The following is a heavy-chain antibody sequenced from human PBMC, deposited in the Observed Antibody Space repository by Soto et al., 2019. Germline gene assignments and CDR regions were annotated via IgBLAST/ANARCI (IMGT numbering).Heavy chain of an antibody. D-gene: IGHD2-2*01. Sequence: ASVKVSCKASGYTFTGYYMHWVRQAPGQGLEWMGWINPNSGGTNYAQKFQGWVTMTRDTSISTAYMELSRLRSDDTAVYYCARARRVGYCSSTSCPTLYDYYGMDVWGQGTTVTVSS. CDR3: ARARRVGYCSSTSCPTLYDYYGMDV. CDR2: INPNSGGT. J-gene: IGHJ6*02. CDR1: GYTFTGYY. V-gene: IGHV1-2*04.